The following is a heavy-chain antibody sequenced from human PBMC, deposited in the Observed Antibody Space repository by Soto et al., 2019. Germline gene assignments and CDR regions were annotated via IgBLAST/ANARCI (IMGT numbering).Heavy chain of an antibody. CDR3: AKSLSTAVNYGLDG. V-gene: IGHV3-23*01. D-gene: IGHD2-2*01. CDR2: ISDDGDST. CDR1: GFTFSDNA. J-gene: IGHJ6*02. Sequence: EVQLLESGGGLVQPGGSLRLSCGASGFTFSDNAMTWVRQAPGKGLEWVSRISDDGDSTYYADSVKGRFTISRDNSKNTLFLQMSSLGAEDTAVYYCAKSLSTAVNYGLDGWGQGTSVNVSS.